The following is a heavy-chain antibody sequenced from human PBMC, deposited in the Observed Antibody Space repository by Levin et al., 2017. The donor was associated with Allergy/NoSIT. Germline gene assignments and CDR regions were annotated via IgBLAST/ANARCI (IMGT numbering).Heavy chain of an antibody. D-gene: IGHD3-3*01. V-gene: IGHV4-4*02. CDR1: GGSISSSNW. CDR3: ARDHGRRRFLEWSYNWFDP. J-gene: IGHJ5*02. CDR2: IYHSGST. Sequence: SETLSLTCAVSGGSISSSNWWSWVRQPPGKGLEWIGEIYHSGSTNYNPSLKSRVTISVDKSKNQFSLKLSSVTAADTAVYYCARDHGRRRFLEWSYNWFDPWGQGTLVTVSS.